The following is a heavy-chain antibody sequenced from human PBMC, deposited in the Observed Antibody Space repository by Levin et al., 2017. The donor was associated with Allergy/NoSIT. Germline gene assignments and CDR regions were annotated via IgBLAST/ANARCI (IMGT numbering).Heavy chain of an antibody. CDR3: ARDPYSGSYGFDP. Sequence: GESLKISCAASGFTFSSYSMNWVRQAPGKGLEWVSYISSSSSTIYYADSVKGRFTISRDNAKNSLYLQMNSLRDEDTAVYYCARDPYSGSYGFDPWGQGTLVTVSS. CDR1: GFTFSSYS. CDR2: ISSSSSTI. J-gene: IGHJ5*02. V-gene: IGHV3-48*02. D-gene: IGHD1-26*01.